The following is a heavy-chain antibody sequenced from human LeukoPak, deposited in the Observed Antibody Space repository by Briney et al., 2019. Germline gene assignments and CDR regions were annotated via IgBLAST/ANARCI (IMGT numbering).Heavy chain of an antibody. Sequence: SETLSLTCTVPGGSISSYYWSWIRQPAGKGLEWIGSIYYSGSTYYNPSLKSRVTISVDTSKNQFSLKLSSVTAADTAVYYCARGGGYYYEFDYWGQGTLVTVSS. V-gene: IGHV4-59*05. CDR3: ARGGGYYYEFDY. CDR1: GGSISSYY. J-gene: IGHJ4*02. CDR2: IYYSGST. D-gene: IGHD3-22*01.